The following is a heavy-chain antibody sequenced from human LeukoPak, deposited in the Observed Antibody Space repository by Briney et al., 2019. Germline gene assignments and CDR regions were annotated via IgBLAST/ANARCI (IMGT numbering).Heavy chain of an antibody. CDR2: IHYGGSS. D-gene: IGHD2-15*01. CDR3: ARVLAYCSGGSCTRGYNWFDP. Sequence: PSETLSLTCTVSGGSINSRDYYWGWIRQPSGKGLEWIGSIHYGGSSYYNPSLKSRVTISVDTSMNQFSLKLTFMTTADTAVYYCARVLAYCSGGSCTRGYNWFDPWGQGTLVTVTS. J-gene: IGHJ5*02. CDR1: GGSINSRDYY. V-gene: IGHV4-39*01.